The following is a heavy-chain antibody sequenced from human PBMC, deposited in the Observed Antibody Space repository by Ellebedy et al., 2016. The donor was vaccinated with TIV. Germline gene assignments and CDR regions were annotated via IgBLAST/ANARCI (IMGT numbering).Heavy chain of an antibody. Sequence: SQTLSLTXAISGDSVSSNTAAWNWVRQSPSRGLEWLGRTYYRSKWYNEYAVLVNSRITINPDTSKNRFSLQLNSVTPEDTAVYYCARSVLSDFAAKNNWFDPWGQGTLVTVSS. V-gene: IGHV6-1*01. CDR3: ARSVLSDFAAKNNWFDP. CDR1: GDSVSSNTAA. J-gene: IGHJ5*02. CDR2: TYYRSKWYN. D-gene: IGHD3/OR15-3a*01.